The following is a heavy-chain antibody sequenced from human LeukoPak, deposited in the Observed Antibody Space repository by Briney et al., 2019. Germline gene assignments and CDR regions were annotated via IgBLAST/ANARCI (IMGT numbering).Heavy chain of an antibody. J-gene: IGHJ4*02. V-gene: IGHV3-30*02. CDR3: ARRAGAYSHPYDY. D-gene: IGHD4/OR15-4a*01. CDR2: IRSDGSNK. CDR1: GFSFSSYG. Sequence: GGSLRLSCAGSGFSFSSYGMHWVRQAPGKGLEWMAFIRSDGSNKYYADSVKGRFTISRDNSKNTLYLQMNSLRAEDTAVYYCARRAGAYSHPYDYWSQGTLVTVSS.